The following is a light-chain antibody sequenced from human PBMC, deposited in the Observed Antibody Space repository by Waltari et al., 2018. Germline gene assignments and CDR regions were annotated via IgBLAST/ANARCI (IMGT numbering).Light chain of an antibody. Sequence: SYVVTQPPSVSVAPGETATITCGGDHIGTYSVHWYQQKAGQAPVLVIFYDRDRPSGIPDRFSGSNSGNTATLTISRVEAGDEARYYCHVWHPHVDPGVFGTGTEVTVL. CDR3: HVWHPHVDPGV. J-gene: IGLJ1*01. CDR2: YDR. CDR1: HIGTYS. V-gene: IGLV3-21*04.